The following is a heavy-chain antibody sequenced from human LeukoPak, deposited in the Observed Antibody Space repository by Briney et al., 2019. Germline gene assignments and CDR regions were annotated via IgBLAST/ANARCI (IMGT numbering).Heavy chain of an antibody. V-gene: IGHV3-7*01. CDR3: ARDPASHCSGGSCYSVGWFDP. Sequence: GGSLRLSCAASGFTFSSYWMSWVRQAPGKGLEWVANIKQDGSEKYYVDSVKGRFTVSRDNAKNSLYLQMNSLRAEDTAVYYCARDPASHCSGGSCYSVGWFDPWGQGTLVTVSS. J-gene: IGHJ5*02. CDR1: GFTFSSYW. D-gene: IGHD2-15*01. CDR2: IKQDGSEK.